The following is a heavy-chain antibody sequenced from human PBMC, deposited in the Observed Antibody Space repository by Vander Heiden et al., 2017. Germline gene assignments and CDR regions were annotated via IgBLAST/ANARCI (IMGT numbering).Heavy chain of an antibody. CDR2: IYSGGTI. Sequence: EVQLVESGGGLIQPGGSLRLSCAASGFTVSSIHMSWVRQAPGKGLEWVSLIYSGGTIYYVDSVKGRFTISRDNSKNTLYLQMNSLRAEDTAVYYCASGVRGATWDYWGQGTLVTVSS. CDR3: ASGVRGATWDY. D-gene: IGHD1-26*01. J-gene: IGHJ4*02. V-gene: IGHV3-53*01. CDR1: GFTVSSIH.